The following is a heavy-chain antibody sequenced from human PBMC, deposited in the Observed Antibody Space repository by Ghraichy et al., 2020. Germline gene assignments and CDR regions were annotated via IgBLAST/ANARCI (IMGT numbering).Heavy chain of an antibody. CDR2: ISWNSGSI. Sequence: GGSLRLSCAASGFTFDDYAMHWVRQAPGKGLEWVSGISWNSGSIGYADSVKGRFTISRDNAKNSLYLQMNSLRAEDTALYYCAKDLGYEARDAFDIWGQGTMVTVSS. J-gene: IGHJ3*02. D-gene: IGHD5-12*01. CDR1: GFTFDDYA. CDR3: AKDLGYEARDAFDI. V-gene: IGHV3-9*01.